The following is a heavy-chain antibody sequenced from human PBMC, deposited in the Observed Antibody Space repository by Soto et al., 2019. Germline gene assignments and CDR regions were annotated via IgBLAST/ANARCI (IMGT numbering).Heavy chain of an antibody. V-gene: IGHV3-30*18. D-gene: IGHD5-12*01. CDR2: ISYDGSDK. J-gene: IGHJ6*02. CDR1: GFTVSNYA. CDR3: AKPRGIVAMGVMDV. Sequence: GESLKISCAASGFTVSNYAMHWVRQAPGKGLEWVAVISYDGSDKYYADSVKGRFTISRDNSKNTLYLQMNSLTGADTAVYYCAKPRGIVAMGVMDVWGQGTTVTVSS.